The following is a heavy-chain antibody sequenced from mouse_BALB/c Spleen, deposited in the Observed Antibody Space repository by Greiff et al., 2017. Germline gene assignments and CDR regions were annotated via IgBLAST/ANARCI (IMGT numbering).Heavy chain of an antibody. D-gene: IGHD2-1*01. V-gene: IGHV5-6*01. CDR3: ARRHGNYCFMDY. Sequence: EVQLVESGGDLVKPGGSLKLSCAASGFTFSSYGMSWVRQTPDKRLEWVATISSGGSYTYYPDSVKGRFTISRDNAKNTLYLQMSSLKSEDTAMYYCARRHGNYCFMDYWGQGTSVTVSS. J-gene: IGHJ4*01. CDR2: ISSGGSYT. CDR1: GFTFSSYG.